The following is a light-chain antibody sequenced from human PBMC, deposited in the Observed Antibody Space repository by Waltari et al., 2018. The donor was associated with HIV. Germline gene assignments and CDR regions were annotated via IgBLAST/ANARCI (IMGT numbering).Light chain of an antibody. Sequence: QLVLPQSPSASASLGASVKFTCPLSSGHSNSDITWPQQQPEKGPRYLMKLNSDVSHSKGDGIPDRFSGSSSGAERYLTISSLQSEDEADYYCQTWDTGIRVFGGGTKLTVL. V-gene: IGLV4-69*01. J-gene: IGLJ3*02. CDR3: QTWDTGIRV. CDR2: LNSDVSH. CDR1: SGHSNSD.